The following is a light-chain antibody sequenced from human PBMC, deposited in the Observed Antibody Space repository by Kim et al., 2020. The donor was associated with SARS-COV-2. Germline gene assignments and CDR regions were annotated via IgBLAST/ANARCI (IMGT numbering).Light chain of an antibody. CDR3: NSRDSSGNHVV. Sequence: SSELTQDPAVSVALGQTVRITCQGDSLRSYYASWYQQKPGQAPVLVIYGKNNRPSGIPDRFSGSSSGNTASLTIPGAQAEDAADYYCNSRDSSGNHVVFG. V-gene: IGLV3-19*01. J-gene: IGLJ2*01. CDR2: GKN. CDR1: SLRSYY.